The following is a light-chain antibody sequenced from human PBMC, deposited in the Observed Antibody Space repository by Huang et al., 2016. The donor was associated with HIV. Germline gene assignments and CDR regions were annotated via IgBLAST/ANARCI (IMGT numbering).Light chain of an antibody. Sequence: EVVMTQSPGTLSVSLRERVTLSCKTGQTINNNLAWYQQKPGQAPRLLIYSSSTKATGVPVRFTGGGSGTEFALTISSLQSEDFGIYYCQYYNKRPLMYAFGQGTKLHI. CDR1: QTINNN. J-gene: IGKJ2*01. CDR2: SSS. V-gene: IGKV3-15*01. CDR3: QYYNKRPLMYA.